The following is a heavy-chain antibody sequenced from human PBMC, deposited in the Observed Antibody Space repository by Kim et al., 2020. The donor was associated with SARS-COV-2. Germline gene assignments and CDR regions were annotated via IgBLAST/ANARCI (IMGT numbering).Heavy chain of an antibody. D-gene: IGHD3-10*01. CDR3: VKGASYYGTGSYYNEPLDF. CDR1: RFTFSNYA. V-gene: IGHV3-64D*06. J-gene: IGHJ4*02. CDR2: INSDETNT. Sequence: GGSLRLSCSASRFTFSNYAMHWVRQAPGKGLEYISGINSDETNTYYADSVKGRFTISRDKSMNTLFLQMSSLSDDDTAVYYCVKGASYYGTGSYYNEPLDFWGQGTLITVSS.